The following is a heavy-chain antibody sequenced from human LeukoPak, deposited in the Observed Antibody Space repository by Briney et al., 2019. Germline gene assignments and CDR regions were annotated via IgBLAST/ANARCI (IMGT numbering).Heavy chain of an antibody. CDR3: AKGGGDYYYAMDV. J-gene: IGHJ6*02. CDR1: GFIFSNYW. Sequence: PGGSLRLSCGASGFIFSNYWMNWVRQAPGKGLVWVSRINSDGSITTYADSAKGRFTISRDNAKNTLYLQMNSLRAEDTAVYYFAKGGGDYYYAMDVWGQGTTVTVSS. V-gene: IGHV3-74*03. D-gene: IGHD2-21*01. CDR2: INSDGSIT.